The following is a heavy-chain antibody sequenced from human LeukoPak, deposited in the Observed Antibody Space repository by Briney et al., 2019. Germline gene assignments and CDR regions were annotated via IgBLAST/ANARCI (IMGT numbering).Heavy chain of an antibody. J-gene: IGHJ4*02. V-gene: IGHV4-59*01. CDR2: ISYSGTP. CDR1: GGSLNTFY. D-gene: IGHD6-13*01. Sequence: PSETLSLTCTVSGGSLNTFYWSWIRQPPGKGLEWIGYISYSGTPNYNPSLKSRVTISVDTSKNQFSLKLTSVTAADTAVYYCAISYSSWHFDYWGQGTLATVSS. CDR3: AISYSSWHFDY.